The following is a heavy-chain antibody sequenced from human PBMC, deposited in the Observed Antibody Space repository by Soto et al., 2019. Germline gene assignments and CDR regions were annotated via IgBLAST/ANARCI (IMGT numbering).Heavy chain of an antibody. D-gene: IGHD3-10*01. V-gene: IGHV1-18*01. Sequence: ASVKVSCKASGYIFTSYGISWVRQAPGQGLEWMGWISTYNGNTNYAQNLQGRVTMTTDTSTSTAYMELRSLRSDDTAVYYCARVATVRGVIIKSGWFDPWGQGTMVTVYS. CDR1: GYIFTSYG. J-gene: IGHJ5*02. CDR2: ISTYNGNT. CDR3: ARVATVRGVIIKSGWFDP.